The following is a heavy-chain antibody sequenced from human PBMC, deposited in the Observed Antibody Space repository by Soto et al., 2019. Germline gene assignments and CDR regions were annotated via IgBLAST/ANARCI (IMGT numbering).Heavy chain of an antibody. CDR2: IYSGGST. Sequence: GGSLRLSCAASGFTVSSNYMSWVRQAPGKGLEWVSVIYSGGSTYYADSVKGRFTISRHNSKNTLYLQMNSLRAEDTAVYYCAIGFSGWSGYYYYGMDVWGQGTTVTVSS. D-gene: IGHD6-19*01. CDR1: GFTVSSNY. CDR3: AIGFSGWSGYYYYGMDV. J-gene: IGHJ6*02. V-gene: IGHV3-53*04.